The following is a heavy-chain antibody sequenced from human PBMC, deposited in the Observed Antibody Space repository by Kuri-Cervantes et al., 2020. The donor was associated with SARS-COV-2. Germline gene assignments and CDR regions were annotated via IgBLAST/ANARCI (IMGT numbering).Heavy chain of an antibody. CDR3: AKLWFGELGTY. CDR2: ISGSGGST. Sequence: GESLKISFAASGFTLSNYEMNWVRQAPGKGLEWVSAISGSGGSTCYADSVQGRFTISRDNSKKTLYLQMNSLRAEDTAVYYCAKLWFGELGTYWGQGPLV. D-gene: IGHD3-10*01. J-gene: IGHJ4*02. V-gene: IGHV3-23*01. CDR1: GFTLSNYE.